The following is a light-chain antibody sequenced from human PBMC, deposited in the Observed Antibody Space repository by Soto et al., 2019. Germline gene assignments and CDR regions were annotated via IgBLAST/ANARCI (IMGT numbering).Light chain of an antibody. V-gene: IGKV3-20*01. CDR2: GAS. J-gene: IGKJ5*01. CDR3: QQYGSSPRVT. Sequence: ENVLTQSPGNLSLSPGERATVSCRASRSVSSSYLAWYQQQPGQAPTLLLYGASSRATGIPDRFSGSGSGTDFTLTISRLEPEDFAVYYCQQYGSSPRVTFGQGTRLEIK. CDR1: RSVSSSY.